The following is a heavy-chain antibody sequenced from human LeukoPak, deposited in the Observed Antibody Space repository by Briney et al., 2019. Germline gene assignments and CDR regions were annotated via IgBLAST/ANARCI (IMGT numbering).Heavy chain of an antibody. CDR3: AKDLDQWSTYYFDY. Sequence: PGGSLRLSCAASGFTFSSYAMNWVRQAPGKGLEWVSAISGSGGSTYYADSVKGRFTISRDNSKNTLYLQMNSLRAEDTAVYYCAKDLDQWSTYYFDYWGQGTLVTVSS. J-gene: IGHJ4*02. CDR2: ISGSGGST. D-gene: IGHD3/OR15-3a*01. CDR1: GFTFSSYA. V-gene: IGHV3-23*01.